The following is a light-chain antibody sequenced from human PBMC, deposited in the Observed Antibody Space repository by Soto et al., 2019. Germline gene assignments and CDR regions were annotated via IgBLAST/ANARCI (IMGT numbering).Light chain of an antibody. CDR2: EVS. V-gene: IGLV2-23*02. CDR3: CSYAGVTWGYV. J-gene: IGLJ1*01. Sequence: SVLTEPASVSGYPGQSITISCTGTSSDVGAYNLVSWYQHYSGKAPKLLIYEVSQWPSGISDRFSGSKSGNTASLTISGLQAEDEADYYCCSYAGVTWGYVFGTGTKVTV. CDR1: SSDVGAYNL.